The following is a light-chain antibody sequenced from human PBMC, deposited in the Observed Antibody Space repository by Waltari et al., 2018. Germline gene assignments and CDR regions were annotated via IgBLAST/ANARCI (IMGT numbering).Light chain of an antibody. V-gene: IGLV2-18*02. J-gene: IGLJ3*02. CDR1: SSDVGSYNR. CDR3: SSYTSRSTVV. CDR2: EVT. Sequence: QSALTQPPSVSGSPGQSVTISCTGTSSDVGSYNRVSWYQQPPGTAPQRLIYEVTNRPSGVPHRFSGSKSGNTASLTISGLQAEDEADYYCSSYTSRSTVVFGGGTKLTVL.